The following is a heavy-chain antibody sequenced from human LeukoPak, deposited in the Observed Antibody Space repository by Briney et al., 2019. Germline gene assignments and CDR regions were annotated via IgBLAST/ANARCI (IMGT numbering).Heavy chain of an antibody. J-gene: IGHJ6*02. CDR1: GYTFTSYG. D-gene: IGHD3-22*01. CDR3: AGGYYDSSGAPHPLYYYYGMDV. CDR2: IIPIFGTA. V-gene: IGHV1-69*13. Sequence: EASVKVSCKASGYTFTSYGINWVRQATGQGLEWMGGIIPIFGTANYAQKFQGRVTITADESTSTAYMELSSLRSEDTAVYYCAGGYYDSSGAPHPLYYYYGMDVWGQGTTVTVSS.